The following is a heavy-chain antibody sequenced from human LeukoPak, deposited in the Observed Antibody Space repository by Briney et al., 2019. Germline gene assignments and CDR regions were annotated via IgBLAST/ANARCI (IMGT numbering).Heavy chain of an antibody. J-gene: IGHJ3*02. CDR1: GYTFTGYY. Sequence: ASVKVSCKASGYTFTGYYMHWVRQAPGQGLEWMGWINPNSGDTNYAQKFQGRVTMTRDTSISTAYMELSRLTSDDTAVFYCARGRLGSGSQYDAFDIWGQGTMVTVSS. CDR3: ARGRLGSGSQYDAFDI. D-gene: IGHD3-10*01. V-gene: IGHV1-2*02. CDR2: INPNSGDT.